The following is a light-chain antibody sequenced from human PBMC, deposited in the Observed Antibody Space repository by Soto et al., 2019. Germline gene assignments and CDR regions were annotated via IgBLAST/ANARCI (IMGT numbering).Light chain of an antibody. V-gene: IGKV3-20*01. CDR3: QQSGSSLWT. J-gene: IGKJ1*01. Sequence: EIVLTQSPGTLSLSPGQRATLSCRASQSIGSDSLAWYQQKPGQAPRLLIYDTSTRATGIPDRFGGSGSGTDFTITISRLEPEDFAVYSCQQSGSSLWTFGQGTKVEIK. CDR2: DTS. CDR1: QSIGSDS.